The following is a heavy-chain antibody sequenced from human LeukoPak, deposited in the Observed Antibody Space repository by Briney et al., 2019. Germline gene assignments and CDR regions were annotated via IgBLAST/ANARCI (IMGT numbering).Heavy chain of an antibody. CDR1: GFTFDDYA. CDR2: ISGDGGST. J-gene: IGHJ4*02. CDR3: AKAMYYYDSSGYSFDY. V-gene: IGHV3-43*02. D-gene: IGHD3-22*01. Sequence: GGSLRLSCAASGFTFDDYAMHWVRQAPGKGLEWVSLISGDGGSTYYADSVKGRFTISRDNSKNSLYLQMNSLRTEDTALYYCAKAMYYYDSSGYSFDYWGQGTLVTVSA.